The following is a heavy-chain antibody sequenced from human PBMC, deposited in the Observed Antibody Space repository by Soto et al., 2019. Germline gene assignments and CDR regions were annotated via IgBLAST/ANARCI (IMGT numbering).Heavy chain of an antibody. CDR2: INNSGKT. CDR3: TSASSPFYFDF. Sequence: SETLSLTCGVSGDSSSTYYWGWIRQPPGKGLEWIGYINNSGKTNYTSSLKSRVTISLDTSKNQFSLTLSSVTAADTAVYYCTSASSPFYFDFWGQGALVTVSS. J-gene: IGHJ4*02. D-gene: IGHD6-6*01. CDR1: GDSSSTYY. V-gene: IGHV4-59*01.